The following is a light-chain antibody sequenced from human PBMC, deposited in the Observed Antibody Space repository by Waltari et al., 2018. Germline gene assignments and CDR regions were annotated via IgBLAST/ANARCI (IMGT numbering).Light chain of an antibody. J-gene: IGKJ1*01. CDR3: QKYNSAPPWT. Sequence: DIRMTKSPSSLSASVGDRVTITCRASPGISNYLAWYQQKPGKVPKLLIYAASTLQSGVPSRFSGSGSGTDFTLTISSLQPEDVATYYCQKYNSAPPWTFGQGTKVEIK. CDR2: AAS. V-gene: IGKV1-27*01. CDR1: PGISNY.